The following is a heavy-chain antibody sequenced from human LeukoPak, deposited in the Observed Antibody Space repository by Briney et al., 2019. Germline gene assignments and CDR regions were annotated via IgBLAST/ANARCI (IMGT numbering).Heavy chain of an antibody. V-gene: IGHV3-23*01. J-gene: IGHJ4*02. CDR1: GFTLRSYA. CDR2: ISGSGGST. D-gene: IGHD5-18*01. Sequence: PGGSLRLSCAASGFTLRSYAMRWVRQAPGKGLEWVSAISGSGGSTYYADSVKGRFTISRDNSKNTLYLQMNSLRAEDTAVYYCAKKYYVDTAMRLWGQGTLVTVSS. CDR3: AKKYYVDTAMRL.